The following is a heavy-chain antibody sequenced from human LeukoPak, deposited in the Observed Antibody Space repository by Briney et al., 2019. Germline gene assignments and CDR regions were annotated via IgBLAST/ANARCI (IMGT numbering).Heavy chain of an antibody. CDR2: IKSKPDGGTT. CDR1: GFTFSNVW. CDR3: TTSLPGAATAVYPFDY. Sequence: GGSLRLSCAASGFTFSNVWMSWVRQAPGKGLEWVGRIKSKPDGGTTDYAAPVKGRFTISRDDSETTVYLQMNSLKGDDTAVYYCTTSLPGAATAVYPFDYWGQGTLVTVSS. J-gene: IGHJ4*02. V-gene: IGHV3-15*01. D-gene: IGHD2-21*02.